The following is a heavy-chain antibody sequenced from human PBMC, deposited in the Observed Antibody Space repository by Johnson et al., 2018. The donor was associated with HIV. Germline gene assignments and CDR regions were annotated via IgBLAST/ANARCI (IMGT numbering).Heavy chain of an antibody. J-gene: IGHJ3*02. Sequence: VQLVESGGGLVQPGGSLRLSCAASGFTVSSNYMSWVRQAPGKGLEWVSVIYSGGSTYYADSVKGRFTISRDNSKNTLYLQMTSLRAEDTAVYYCAKGEWGAGTDAFDIWGQGTMVTISS. CDR1: GFTVSSNY. D-gene: IGHD3-16*01. CDR2: IYSGGST. V-gene: IGHV3-66*01. CDR3: AKGEWGAGTDAFDI.